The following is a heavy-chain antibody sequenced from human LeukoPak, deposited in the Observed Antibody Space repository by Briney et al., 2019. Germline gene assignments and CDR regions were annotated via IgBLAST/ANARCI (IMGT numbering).Heavy chain of an antibody. CDR2: ISSSSSYI. CDR1: GFTFSSYS. Sequence: KPGGSLRLSCAASGFTFSSYSMNWVRQAPGKGLEWFSSISSSSSYIYYADSVKGRFTISRDNAKNSLYLQMNSLRAEDTAVYYCARAGSSWYYFDYWGQGTLVTVSS. J-gene: IGHJ4*02. V-gene: IGHV3-21*01. D-gene: IGHD6-13*01. CDR3: ARAGSSWYYFDY.